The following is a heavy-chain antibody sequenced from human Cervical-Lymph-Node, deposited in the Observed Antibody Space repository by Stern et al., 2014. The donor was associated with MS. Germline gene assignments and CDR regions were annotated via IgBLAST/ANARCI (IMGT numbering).Heavy chain of an antibody. D-gene: IGHD4-17*01. CDR2: IYPGDSDT. CDR1: GYSFTPHW. J-gene: IGHJ4*02. Sequence: EVQLVESGAEVKQPGGSLKISCKGSGYSFTPHWIAWVRQMPGKGLAWMGVIYPGDSDTRYSPSFQGQVTISADKSISTAYLQWSSLKASDTAMYYCARDYGDYAFDYWGQGTLVTVSS. CDR3: ARDYGDYAFDY. V-gene: IGHV5-51*01.